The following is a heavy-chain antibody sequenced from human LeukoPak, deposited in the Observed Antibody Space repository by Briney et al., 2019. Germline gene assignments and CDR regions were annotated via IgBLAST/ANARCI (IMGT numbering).Heavy chain of an antibody. CDR1: GGSISSYY. CDR3: ARVGAAAGTDYYYYMDV. CDR2: IYYSGST. Sequence: SETLSLTCTVSGGSISSYYWSWIRQPPGKGLEWIGYIYYSGSTNYNPSLKSRVTISVDTSKNQFSLKLSSVTAADTAVYYCARVGAAAGTDYYYYMDVWGKGTTVTISS. J-gene: IGHJ6*03. D-gene: IGHD6-13*01. V-gene: IGHV4-59*01.